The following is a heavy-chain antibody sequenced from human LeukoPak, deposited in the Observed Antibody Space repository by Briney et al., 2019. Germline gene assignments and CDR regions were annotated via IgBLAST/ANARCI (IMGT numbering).Heavy chain of an antibody. J-gene: IGHJ4*02. CDR3: ARQKYLRGPDVEYFDY. CDR2: ISSSSSYI. CDR1: GFTLTRNH. V-gene: IGHV3-21*01. D-gene: IGHD5/OR15-5a*01. Sequence: KSGGSLRLSCAASGFTLTRNHMNWVRQVPGKGLEWVSSISSSSSYIYYADSVKGRFTISRDNAKNSLYLQMNSLRAEDTAVYYCARQKYLRGPDVEYFDYWGQGTLVTVSS.